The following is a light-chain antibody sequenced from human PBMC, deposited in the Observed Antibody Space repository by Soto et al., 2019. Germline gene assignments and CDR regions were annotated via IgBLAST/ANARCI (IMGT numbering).Light chain of an antibody. V-gene: IGKV2-28*01. CDR3: MQALQTPRT. J-gene: IGKJ1*01. Sequence: DIVMTQSPLSLPVTPGEPASISCRSSQSLLHSNGYTFLDWYLQKPGQSQQLLIYMGSNRASGVPDMFSGSGSGTDFTLKISRVEAEDVGVYYFMQALQTPRTCGQGTKVEIK. CDR1: QSLLHSNGYTF. CDR2: MGS.